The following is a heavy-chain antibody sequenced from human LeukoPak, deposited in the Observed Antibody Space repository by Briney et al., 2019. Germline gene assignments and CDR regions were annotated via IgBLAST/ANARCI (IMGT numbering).Heavy chain of an antibody. CDR1: GFTFSSYD. Sequence: GGSLRLSCAASGFTFSSYDMHWVRHATGKGLEWVSAIGTAGDTYYPGSVKGRFTISRENAKNSLYLQMNSLRAEDTAVYYCARGDYGDIFDYWGQGTLVTVSS. J-gene: IGHJ4*02. CDR3: ARGDYGDIFDY. D-gene: IGHD4-17*01. CDR2: IGTAGDT. V-gene: IGHV3-13*01.